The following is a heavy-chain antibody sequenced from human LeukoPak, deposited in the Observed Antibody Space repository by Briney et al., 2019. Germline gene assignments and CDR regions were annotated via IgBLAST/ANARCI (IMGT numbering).Heavy chain of an antibody. D-gene: IGHD5-12*01. CDR1: GHIFTAYY. J-gene: IGHJ4*02. V-gene: IGHV1-2*02. Sequence: ASVKVSCKASGHIFTAYYMHWVRQAPGQGLEWMGWINTNGGTNYAQKFRGRVTMSRDTSTVTAYMELHGLTKDDTGVYYCAARGRNSGYGYWGQGTLVTASS. CDR3: AARGRNSGYGY. CDR2: INTNGGT.